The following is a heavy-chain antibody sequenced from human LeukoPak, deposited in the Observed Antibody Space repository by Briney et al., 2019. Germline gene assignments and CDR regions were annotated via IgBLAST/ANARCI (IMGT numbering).Heavy chain of an antibody. CDR1: GFTFSGHG. CDR2: ISFDGSDK. J-gene: IGHJ4*02. D-gene: IGHD2-15*01. V-gene: IGHV3-30*18. Sequence: GGSLRLSCAASGFTFSGHGMHWVRQAPGKGLEWVALISFDGSDKYYGDFVRGRFTISRDNSNNTLYLQMNNLRVEDTAVYYCAKEGYLLDSWGQGTLVTVSS. CDR3: AKEGYLLDS.